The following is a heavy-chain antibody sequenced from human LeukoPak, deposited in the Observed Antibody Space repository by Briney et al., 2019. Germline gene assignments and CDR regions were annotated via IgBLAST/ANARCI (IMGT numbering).Heavy chain of an antibody. CDR2: ISYDGSNK. Sequence: GGSLRLSCAASGFTFSSYAMHRVRQAPGKGLEWVAVISYDGSNKYYADSVKGRFTISRDNSKNTLYLQMNSLRAEDTAVYYCARDRTTVTTGSPIYYYYYGMDVWGKGTTVTVSS. D-gene: IGHD4-17*01. CDR1: GFTFSSYA. V-gene: IGHV3-30*04. CDR3: ARDRTTVTTGSPIYYYYYGMDV. J-gene: IGHJ6*04.